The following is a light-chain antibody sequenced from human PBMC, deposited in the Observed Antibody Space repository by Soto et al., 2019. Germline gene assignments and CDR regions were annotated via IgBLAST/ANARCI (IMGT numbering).Light chain of an antibody. J-gene: IGLJ2*01. CDR2: AVR. CDR1: SSDVGGYNH. Sequence: QSVLTQPASVSGSPGQAITISCTGTSSDVGGYNHVSWYQHSPGKAPKLILFAVRDRPSGVSHRFSGSKSGNTASLTISGLEAEDEADYYCCSYTRLSTVVFGGGTKLTVL. V-gene: IGLV2-14*01. CDR3: CSYTRLSTVV.